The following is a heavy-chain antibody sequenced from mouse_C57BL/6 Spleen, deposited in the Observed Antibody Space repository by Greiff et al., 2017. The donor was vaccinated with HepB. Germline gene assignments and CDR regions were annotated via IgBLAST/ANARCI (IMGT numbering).Heavy chain of an antibody. Sequence: EVKLMESEGGLVQPGSSMKLSCTASGFTFSDYYMAWVRQVPEKGLEWVANINYDGSSTYYLDSLKSRFIISRDNAKNILYLQMSSLKSEDTATYYCARDSYYYGSNPLYWYFDVWGTGTTVTVSS. CDR3: ARDSYYYGSNPLYWYFDV. D-gene: IGHD1-1*01. CDR1: GFTFSDYY. V-gene: IGHV5-16*01. CDR2: INYDGSST. J-gene: IGHJ1*03.